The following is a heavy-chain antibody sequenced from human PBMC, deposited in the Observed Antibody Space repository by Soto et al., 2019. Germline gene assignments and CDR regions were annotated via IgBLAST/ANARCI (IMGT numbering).Heavy chain of an antibody. J-gene: IGHJ6*03. CDR2: INHLGSI. Sequence: PSETLSLTCVVSGGSLSDYFWSWIRQPPGMALEWIGEINHLGSINYNPSLKSRVTMSVDTSKNQFSLTLNSVTAADTATYYCARGGISHWAYFYCKDVWGRGPTVTAPS. CDR1: GGSLSDYF. V-gene: IGHV4-34*01. CDR3: ARGGISHWAYFYCKDV. D-gene: IGHD2-21*01.